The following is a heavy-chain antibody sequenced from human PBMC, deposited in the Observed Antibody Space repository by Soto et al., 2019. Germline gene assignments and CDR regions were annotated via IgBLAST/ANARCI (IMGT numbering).Heavy chain of an antibody. CDR1: GYTFTGYY. Sequence: ASVKVSCKASGYTFTGYYMHWVRQAPGQGLEWMGWINPNSGGTNYAQKFQGWVTMTRDTSISTAYMELSRLRSDDTAVYYCAREKWQRNTIAVFDYWGQGTLVTVSS. CDR3: AREKWQRNTIAVFDY. J-gene: IGHJ4*02. V-gene: IGHV1-2*04. CDR2: INPNSGGT. D-gene: IGHD2-8*01.